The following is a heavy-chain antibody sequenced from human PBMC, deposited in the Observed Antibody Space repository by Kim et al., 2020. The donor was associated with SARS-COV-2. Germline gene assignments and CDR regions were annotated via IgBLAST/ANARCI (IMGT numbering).Heavy chain of an antibody. Sequence: SVKVSCKASGGTFSSYAISWVRQAPGQGLEWMGGIIPIFGTANYAQKFQGRVTITADESTSTAYMELSSLRSEDTAVYYCASLPVGGYNWFDPWGQGTLVTVSS. CDR1: GGTFSSYA. V-gene: IGHV1-69*13. D-gene: IGHD2-15*01. CDR3: ASLPVGGYNWFDP. J-gene: IGHJ5*02. CDR2: IIPIFGTA.